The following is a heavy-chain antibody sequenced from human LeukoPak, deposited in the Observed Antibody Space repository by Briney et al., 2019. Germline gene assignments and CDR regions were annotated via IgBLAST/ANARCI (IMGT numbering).Heavy chain of an antibody. V-gene: IGHV4-31*03. CDR2: IYYSGST. Sequence: SQTLSLTCTVSGGSISSGGYYWSWIRQHPGKGLEWIGYIYYSGSTYYNLSLKSRVTISVDTSKNQFSLKLSSVTAADTAVYYCARGLRIPSYYFDYWGQGTLVTVSS. D-gene: IGHD2-15*01. J-gene: IGHJ4*02. CDR1: GGSISSGGYY. CDR3: ARGLRIPSYYFDY.